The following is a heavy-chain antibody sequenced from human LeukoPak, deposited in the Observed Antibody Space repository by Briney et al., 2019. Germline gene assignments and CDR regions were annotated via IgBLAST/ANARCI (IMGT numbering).Heavy chain of an antibody. Sequence: ASVKVSCKASGYTFTSYDINWVRQATGQGLEWMGWMNPNSGNTGYAQKFQGRVTMTRNTSISTAYMELSSLRSEDTAVYYCARAPGEDYGGNWENWFDPWGQGTLVTVSS. CDR3: ARAPGEDYGGNWENWFDP. D-gene: IGHD4-23*01. V-gene: IGHV1-8*01. CDR1: GYTFTSYD. J-gene: IGHJ5*02. CDR2: MNPNSGNT.